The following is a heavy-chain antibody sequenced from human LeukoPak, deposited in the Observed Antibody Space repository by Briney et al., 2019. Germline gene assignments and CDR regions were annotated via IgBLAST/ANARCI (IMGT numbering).Heavy chain of an antibody. CDR2: ISYEGSNK. V-gene: IGHV3-30-3*01. CDR3: AKDFRIGYSAYFDY. D-gene: IGHD2-2*03. CDR1: GFTFISYA. J-gene: IGHJ4*02. Sequence: GGSLRLSCAASGFTFISYAMHWVRQAPRKGREWVALISYEGSNKYYADSVKGRFPISRNNSKNTLYLQMNSLRGEDTAVYYCAKDFRIGYSAYFDYWGQGALVTVSS.